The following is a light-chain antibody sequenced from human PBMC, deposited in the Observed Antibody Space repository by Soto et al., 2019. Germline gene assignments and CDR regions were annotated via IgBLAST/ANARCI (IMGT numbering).Light chain of an antibody. CDR3: QQYGSSPRT. CDR2: GAS. V-gene: IGKV3-20*01. J-gene: IGKJ1*01. Sequence: EIVLTQSPGTLSLSPGETATLSCRASQSVSSSYLAWYQQHPGQAPRLLICGASRRATGIPDRFSGSGSGTYLTLTISRIEPEDFAVYYCQQYGSSPRTFGQGTQVEIK. CDR1: QSVSSSY.